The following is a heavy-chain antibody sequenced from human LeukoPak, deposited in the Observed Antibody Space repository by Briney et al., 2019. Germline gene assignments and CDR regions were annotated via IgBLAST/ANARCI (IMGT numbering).Heavy chain of an antibody. CDR3: AKDYYYDSSGYNYFDY. V-gene: IGHV3-23*01. J-gene: IGHJ4*02. Sequence: PGGSLRLSCAASGFTFSSYAMSWVRQAPGKGLEWVSAISGSGGSTYDADFVKGRFTISRDNSKNTLYLQMNSLRAEDTAVYYCAKDYYYDSSGYNYFDYWGQGTLDTVSS. CDR2: ISGSGGST. CDR1: GFTFSSYA. D-gene: IGHD3-22*01.